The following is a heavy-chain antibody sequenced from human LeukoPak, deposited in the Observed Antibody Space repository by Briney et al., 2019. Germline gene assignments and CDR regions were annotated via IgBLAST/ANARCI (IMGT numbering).Heavy chain of an antibody. CDR1: GGSISTYY. J-gene: IGHJ4*02. V-gene: IGHV4-39*07. D-gene: IGHD3-3*01. CDR3: ARELHPYDFWSGRLDY. CDR2: IYYSGST. Sequence: SGPTLVKPSETLSLTCTVSGGSISTYYWGWIRQPPGKGLEWIGSIYYSGSTYYNPSLKSRVTISVDTSKNQFSLKLSSVTAADTAVYYCARELHPYDFWSGRLDYWGQGTLVTVSS.